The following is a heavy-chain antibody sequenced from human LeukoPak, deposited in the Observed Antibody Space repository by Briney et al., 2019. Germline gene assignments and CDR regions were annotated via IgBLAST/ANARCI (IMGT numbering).Heavy chain of an antibody. CDR1: GFTFTNYG. CDR2: IWYDGSNK. D-gene: IGHD2-2*01. J-gene: IGHJ6*03. V-gene: IGHV3-33*01. Sequence: GGSLRLSCAASGFTFTNYGMHWVRQAPGKGLEWVAVIWYDGSNKYYADSVKGRFTISRDNSKNTLYLQMNSLRAEDTSVYYCGGSAAHYYYMDVWGKGTTVTVSS. CDR3: GGSAAHYYYMDV.